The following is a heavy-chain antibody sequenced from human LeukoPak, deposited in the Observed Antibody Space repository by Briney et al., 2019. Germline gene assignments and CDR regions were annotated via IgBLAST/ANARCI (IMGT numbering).Heavy chain of an antibody. CDR3: VWHYFDY. V-gene: IGHV3-15*01. CDR1: GFTFSNAW. J-gene: IGHJ4*02. D-gene: IGHD3-16*01. Sequence: GGSLRLSCATSGFTFSNAWMSWARQAPGKGLEWIGRIKNKADGGTTDYTVPVKGRFTISRDDAKNTLYLQMDSLISEDTAIYYCVWHYFDYWGQGALVTVSS. CDR2: IKNKADGGTT.